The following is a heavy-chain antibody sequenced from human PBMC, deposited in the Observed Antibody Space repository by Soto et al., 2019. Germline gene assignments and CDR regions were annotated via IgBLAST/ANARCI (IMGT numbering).Heavy chain of an antibody. D-gene: IGHD5-18*01. Sequence: QITLKESGPTLVKPTQTLTLTCTFSGFSLSTSGVNVGWIRQPPGKALEWLALIYWDDAKRYSPSLKNRLTITKDTSKNQVVLTMTNIDPVDTATYYCAHRRRGFSYGHYFDYLGQGTLGTVSS. CDR1: GFSLSTSGVN. CDR2: IYWDDAK. CDR3: AHRRRGFSYGHYFDY. V-gene: IGHV2-5*02. J-gene: IGHJ4*02.